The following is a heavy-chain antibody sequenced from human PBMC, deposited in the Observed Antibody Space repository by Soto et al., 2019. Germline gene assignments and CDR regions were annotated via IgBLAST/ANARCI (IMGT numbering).Heavy chain of an antibody. CDR2: ISSSGSTI. V-gene: IGHV3-11*01. Sequence: GGSLRLSCAASGFTFSYYYMSWIRQAPGKGLEWVSYISSSGSTIYYADSVNGRFTISRDNAKNSLYLQMNSLRAEDTAVYYCASEPHYDSSGYYYGYCGPGTLVTLSP. J-gene: IGHJ4*02. CDR1: GFTFSYYY. CDR3: ASEPHYDSSGYYYGY. D-gene: IGHD3-22*01.